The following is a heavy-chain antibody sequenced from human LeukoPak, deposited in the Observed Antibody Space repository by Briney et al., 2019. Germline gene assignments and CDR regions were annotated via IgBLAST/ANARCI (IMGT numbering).Heavy chain of an antibody. CDR2: INHSGST. CDR3: ARHRITMVRGVIMENWFDR. Sequence: SETLSLTCAVYVGSFSGYYSSWIRQPPGKGLEWIGEINHSGSTNYNPSLKSRVTISVDTSKNQFSLKLSSVTAADAAVYYCARHRITMVRGVIMENWFDRWGQGTLVTVSS. CDR1: VGSFSGYY. J-gene: IGHJ5*02. D-gene: IGHD3-10*01. V-gene: IGHV4-34*01.